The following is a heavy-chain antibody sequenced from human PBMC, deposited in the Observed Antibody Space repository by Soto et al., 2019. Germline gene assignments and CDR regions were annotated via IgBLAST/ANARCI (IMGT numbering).Heavy chain of an antibody. D-gene: IGHD3-3*01. Sequence: PGGSLRLSCAASGFTFRRYDMNWVRQAPGKGLEWVSFITGSGSSTYNAESVKGRFTISRDNSRSTLYLQMNSLRAEDTAVYYCAKESSNYPYFDYWGQGTLVTVSS. CDR1: GFTFRRYD. CDR2: ITGSGSST. CDR3: AKESSNYPYFDY. J-gene: IGHJ4*02. V-gene: IGHV3-23*01.